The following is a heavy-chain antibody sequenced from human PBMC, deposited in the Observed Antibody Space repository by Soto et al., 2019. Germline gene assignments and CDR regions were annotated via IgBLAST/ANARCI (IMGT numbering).Heavy chain of an antibody. CDR3: ARSPSGRGYYFDC. J-gene: IGHJ4*02. CDR1: GFTFDDYA. Sequence: EVQLVESGGCLVQPGRSLRLSCAASGFTFDDYAMHWVRQAPGKGLGWVSGISLNSGSIGYADSVKGRFPISRDNAKNSLYLQMNSLRAEDTALYYCARSPSGRGYYFDCWGQGTLVNVSS. CDR2: ISLNSGSI. V-gene: IGHV3-9*01. D-gene: IGHD1-26*01.